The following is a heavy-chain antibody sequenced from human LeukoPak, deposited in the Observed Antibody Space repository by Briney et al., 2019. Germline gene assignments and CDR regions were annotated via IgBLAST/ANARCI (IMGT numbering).Heavy chain of an antibody. V-gene: IGHV1-18*01. D-gene: IGHD3-10*01. CDR3: ARDRWEDGSGSLYYYGMDV. CDR1: GYTFTSYG. CDR2: ISAYNGNT. J-gene: IGHJ6*02. Sequence: GASVKVSCKASGYTFTSYGISWVRQAPGQGLEWMGWISAYNGNTNYAQKLQGRVTMTTDTSTSTAYMELRSLRSDDTAVYYCARDRWEDGSGSLYYYGMDVWGQGTTVTVSS.